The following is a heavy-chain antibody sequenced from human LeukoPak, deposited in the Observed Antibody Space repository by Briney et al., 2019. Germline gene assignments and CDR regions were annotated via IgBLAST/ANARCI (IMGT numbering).Heavy chain of an antibody. J-gene: IGHJ6*03. Sequence: SETLSLTCTVSGGSISSYYWSWIRQPPGKGLEWIGYIYYTGSTNYNPSLRSRVTISIDMSRNQISLRLSSVNAADTAVYYCARSDRRGNNYYYMDVWGKGTTVTVSS. V-gene: IGHV4-59*01. CDR3: ARSDRRGNNYYYMDV. CDR2: IYYTGST. D-gene: IGHD3-10*01. CDR1: GGSISSYY.